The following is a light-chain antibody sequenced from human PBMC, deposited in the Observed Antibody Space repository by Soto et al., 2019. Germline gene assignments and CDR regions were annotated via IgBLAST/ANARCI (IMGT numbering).Light chain of an antibody. Sequence: EIVLTQSPATLSLSPGERATLSCRASQSVSSYLAWYQQKPGQAPRLLIYDASNMATGIPARFSGSGSGTDFTLTISSLEPEDFAVYYCQQRSNWPPLVGQGTKLEIK. CDR3: QQRSNWPPL. CDR2: DAS. CDR1: QSVSSY. J-gene: IGKJ2*01. V-gene: IGKV3-11*01.